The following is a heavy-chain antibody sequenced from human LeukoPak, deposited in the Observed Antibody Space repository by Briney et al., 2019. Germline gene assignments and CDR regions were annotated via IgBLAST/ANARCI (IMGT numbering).Heavy chain of an antibody. V-gene: IGHV1-3*01. D-gene: IGHD3-16*01. CDR2: INGGNGYT. CDR3: TRGGSSHSFDY. Sequence: ASVKVSCKASGYTFTNYAMHWVRQAPGQRLEWMGWINGGNGYTKYSQNFQGRVTITRDTFAGTAYMELSSLRSEDTAVYYCTRGGSSHSFDYWGQGTLVTVSS. J-gene: IGHJ4*02. CDR1: GYTFTNYA.